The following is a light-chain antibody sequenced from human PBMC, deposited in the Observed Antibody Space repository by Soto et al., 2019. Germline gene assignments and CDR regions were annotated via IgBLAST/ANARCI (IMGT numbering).Light chain of an antibody. CDR2: ETS. V-gene: IGKV1-5*03. CDR1: QTISGW. Sequence: DIQMTQSPSTLSASVGDRVTMTCRASQTISGWLAWYQQKPGKAPNLLIYETSTLDNGVPSRFNGSGSGTEFTLTINSLQPDDFATYYCQQYDSYSPFTFGQGTKLEIK. J-gene: IGKJ2*01. CDR3: QQYDSYSPFT.